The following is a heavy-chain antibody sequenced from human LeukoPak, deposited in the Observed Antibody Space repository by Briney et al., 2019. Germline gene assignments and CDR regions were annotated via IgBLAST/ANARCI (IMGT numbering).Heavy chain of an antibody. D-gene: IGHD4-11*01. J-gene: IGHJ6*03. CDR2: INGDGRGT. V-gene: IGHV3-74*01. CDR3: ARDRPYGNGGFQYYYMDV. Sequence: GGSLRLSCVASGFTFSTYWMHWVRQAPGKGLVWVSGINGDGRGTSYADSVKGRFTISRDNAKNTLYLQMNSLRADDTAVYYCARDRPYGNGGFQYYYMDVWGKGATVTVSS. CDR1: GFTFSTYW.